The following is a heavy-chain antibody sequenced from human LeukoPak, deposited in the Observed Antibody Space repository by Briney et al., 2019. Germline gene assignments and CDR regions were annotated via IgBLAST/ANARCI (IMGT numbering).Heavy chain of an antibody. CDR3: TSSLGHYDSSGPFDY. J-gene: IGHJ4*02. CDR1: GFTFGDYA. V-gene: IGHV3-49*04. CDR2: IRSKAYGRTT. Sequence: GGSLRLSCTASGFTFGDYAMSWVRQAPGKGLEWVGFIRSKAYGRTTEYAASVKGRFTISRDDSKSIAYLQMNSLKTEDTAVYYCTSSLGHYDSSGPFDYWGQGTLVTVSS. D-gene: IGHD3-22*01.